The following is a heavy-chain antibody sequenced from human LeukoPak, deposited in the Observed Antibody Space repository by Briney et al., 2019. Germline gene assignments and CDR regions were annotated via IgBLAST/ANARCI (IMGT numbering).Heavy chain of an antibody. CDR2: LHRDGSV. V-gene: IGHV3-53*01. J-gene: IGHJ4*02. CDR1: GFTVSDNN. Sequence: GGSLRLSCAASGFTVSDNNMIWVRQAPGKGLEWVSTLHRDGSVRYADSVNGRFTISRDDSKNTLPLQMSSLRDEDTAVYYCVRVHGGGYWGQGTLVTVSS. CDR3: VRVHGGGY. D-gene: IGHD3-16*01.